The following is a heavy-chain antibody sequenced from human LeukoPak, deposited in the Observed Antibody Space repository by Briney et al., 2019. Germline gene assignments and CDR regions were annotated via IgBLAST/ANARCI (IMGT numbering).Heavy chain of an antibody. V-gene: IGHV3-30*02. CDR1: GFTFSSHG. Sequence: GGSLRLSCAASGFTFSSHGMHWVRQAPGKGRGCGAIIWYERSKRYYTDSVKGRFTISRDSSKNTVYLQMNSLRAEDTAVYYCAVNYYYDSSGYGQAAFDIWGQGTMVTVSS. CDR3: AVNYYYDSSGYGQAAFDI. D-gene: IGHD3-22*01. J-gene: IGHJ3*02. CDR2: IWYERSKR.